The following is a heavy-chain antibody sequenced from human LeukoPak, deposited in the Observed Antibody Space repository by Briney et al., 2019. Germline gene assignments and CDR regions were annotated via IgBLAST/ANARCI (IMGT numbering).Heavy chain of an antibody. D-gene: IGHD1-26*01. CDR1: GGSINNYF. J-gene: IGHJ5*02. CDR3: ARHLSGSYSNWFDP. V-gene: IGHV4-59*01. Sequence: SETLSLPCTVSGGSINNYFWSWIPQPPGEGLEWIGYVYYSGSTNYNPSLESRVTMSVDTSKNQFSLKLTSLTAADTAVYYCARHLSGSYSNWFDPWGQGTLVTVSS. CDR2: VYYSGST.